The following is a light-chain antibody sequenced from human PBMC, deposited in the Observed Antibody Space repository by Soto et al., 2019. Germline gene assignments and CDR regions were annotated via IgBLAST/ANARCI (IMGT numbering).Light chain of an antibody. J-gene: IGKJ2*01. V-gene: IGKV3-20*01. Sequence: EIVLTQSPGTLSLSPGERVTLSCRASQSVSSSYLAWYQQKPGQAPGLLIYGASSRATGIPDRFSGSGSGTDFTLTISRLEPEDFAVYYCQQYGSSPGTFGQGTKLEIK. CDR2: GAS. CDR1: QSVSSSY. CDR3: QQYGSSPGT.